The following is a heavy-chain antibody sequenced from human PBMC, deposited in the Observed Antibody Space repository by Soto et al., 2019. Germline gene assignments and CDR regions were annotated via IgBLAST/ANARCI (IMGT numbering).Heavy chain of an antibody. D-gene: IGHD2-15*01. CDR1: GYSFTSYW. CDR3: ARLAKYCSGGSCYHYGMDV. Sequence: GESLKISCKGSGYSFTSYWIGWVRQMPGKGLEWMGIIYPGDSDTRYSPSFQGQVTISADKSISTAYLQWSSLKASDTAMYYCARLAKYCSGGSCYHYGMDVWGQETTVTVSS. J-gene: IGHJ6*02. V-gene: IGHV5-51*01. CDR2: IYPGDSDT.